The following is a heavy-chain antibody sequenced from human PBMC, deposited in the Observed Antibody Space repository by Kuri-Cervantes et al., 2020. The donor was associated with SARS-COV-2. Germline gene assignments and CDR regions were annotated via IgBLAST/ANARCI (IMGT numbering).Heavy chain of an antibody. J-gene: IGHJ4*02. CDR3: ARLKLAPSPRFDY. CDR2: INHSGST. Sequence: SETLSLTCAVYGGSFSGYYWSWIRQPPGKGLEWIGEINHSGSTNYNPSLKSRVTISVDTSKNQFSLKLSSVTAADKAVYYCARLKLAPSPRFDYWGQGTLVTVSS. CDR1: GGSFSGYY. D-gene: IGHD1-1*01. V-gene: IGHV4-34*01.